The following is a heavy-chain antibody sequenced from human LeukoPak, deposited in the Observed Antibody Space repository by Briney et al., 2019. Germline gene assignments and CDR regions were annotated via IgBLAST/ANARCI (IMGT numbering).Heavy chain of an antibody. D-gene: IGHD2-2*02. J-gene: IGHJ4*02. Sequence: GGSLRLSCAASGFTFSNYIMNWVRQAPGKGLEWVASISGGSSYIFHADSVKGRFTISRDNAKNSLYLQMNSLRAEDTAVYYCARRDRGYTYYFDYWGQGTLVTVSS. CDR1: GFTFSNYI. CDR2: ISGGSSYI. CDR3: ARRDRGYTYYFDY. V-gene: IGHV3-21*01.